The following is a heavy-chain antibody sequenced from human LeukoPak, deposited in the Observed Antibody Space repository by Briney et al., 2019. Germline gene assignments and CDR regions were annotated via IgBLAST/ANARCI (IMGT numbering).Heavy chain of an antibody. V-gene: IGHV3-30-3*01. Sequence: GGSLRLSCAASGFTFSSYAMHWVRQAPGKGLEWVAVISYDGSNKYYADSVKGRFTISRDNSKNTLYLQMNSLRAEDTAVYYCARANTYDSNYYYGMDVWGQGTTVTVSS. J-gene: IGHJ6*02. CDR1: GFTFSSYA. D-gene: IGHD5-12*01. CDR3: ARANTYDSNYYYGMDV. CDR2: ISYDGSNK.